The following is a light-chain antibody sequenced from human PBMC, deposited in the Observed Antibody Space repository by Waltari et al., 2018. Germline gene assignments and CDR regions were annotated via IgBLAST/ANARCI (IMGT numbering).Light chain of an antibody. CDR3: CSYAGSYTFI. CDR1: SSDVGGYNY. CDR2: DVS. V-gene: IGLV2-11*01. Sequence: QSALTQPRSVSGSPGQSVTISCTGTSSDVGGYNYLSWYQQHPGKAPKLMIYDVSKRPAGVPVRFSGSKSGSTASLTISGLQADDEADYYCCSYAGSYTFIFGGGTELTVL. J-gene: IGLJ2*01.